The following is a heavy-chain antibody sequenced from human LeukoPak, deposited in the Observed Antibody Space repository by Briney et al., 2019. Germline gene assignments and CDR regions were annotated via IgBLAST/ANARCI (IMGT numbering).Heavy chain of an antibody. Sequence: PGGSLRLSCAASGFTFSSYGMHWVRLAPGKGLEWVAVIWYDGSNKYYADSVKGRFTISRDNSKNTLYLQMNSLRAEDTAVYYCAREDLNYFDYWGQGTLVTVPS. V-gene: IGHV3-33*01. CDR1: GFTFSSYG. CDR3: AREDLNYFDY. J-gene: IGHJ4*02. CDR2: IWYDGSNK.